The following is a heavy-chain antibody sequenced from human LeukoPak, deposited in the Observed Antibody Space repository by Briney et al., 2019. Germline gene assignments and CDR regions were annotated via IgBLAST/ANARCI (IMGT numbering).Heavy chain of an antibody. CDR2: IIPILGIA. J-gene: IGHJ4*02. CDR3: ARASDYYDSSGQFDY. V-gene: IGHV1-69*02. D-gene: IGHD3-22*01. Sequence: SVKVSCKASGGTFSSYTISWVRQAPGEGLEWMGRIIPILGIANYAQKFQGRVTITADKSTSTAYMELSSLRSEDTAVYYCARASDYYDSSGQFDYWGQGTLVTVSS. CDR1: GGTFSSYT.